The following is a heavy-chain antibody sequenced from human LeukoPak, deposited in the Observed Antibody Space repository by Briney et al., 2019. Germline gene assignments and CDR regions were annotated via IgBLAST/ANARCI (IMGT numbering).Heavy chain of an antibody. CDR1: GGSISSYY. V-gene: IGHV4-59*01. Sequence: SETLSLTCTVSGGSISSYYWSWIRQPPGKGLEWIGYIYYSGSTNYNPSLKSRVTISVDTSKNQFSLKLSSVTAADTAVYYCARDKRLSDIAEGWFDPWGQGTLVTVSS. J-gene: IGHJ5*02. D-gene: IGHD3-9*01. CDR2: IYYSGST. CDR3: ARDKRLSDIAEGWFDP.